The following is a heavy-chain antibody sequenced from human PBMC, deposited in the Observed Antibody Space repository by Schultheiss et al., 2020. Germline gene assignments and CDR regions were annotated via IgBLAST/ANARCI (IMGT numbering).Heavy chain of an antibody. D-gene: IGHD5-12*01. J-gene: IGHJ4*02. V-gene: IGHV3-30-3*01. CDR1: GFTFSSYA. CDR3: ARGNSGYDY. CDR2: ISYDGSNK. Sequence: GGSLRLSCAASGFTFSSYAMHWVRQAPGKGLEWVAVISYDGSNKYYADSVKGRFTISRDNSKNTLYLQMNSLRAEDTAVYYCARGNSGYDYWGQGTLVTVSS.